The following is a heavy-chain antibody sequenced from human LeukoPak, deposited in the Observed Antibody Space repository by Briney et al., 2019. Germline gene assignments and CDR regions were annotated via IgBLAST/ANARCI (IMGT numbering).Heavy chain of an antibody. V-gene: IGHV4-34*01. CDR1: GGSFSGYY. Sequence: SETLSLTCAVYGGSFSGYYWSWIRQPPGKGLEWIGEINHSGSTNYNPSLKSRVTISVDTSKNQFSLKLSSVTAADTAVYYCARRSLHGSGSYGYGMDVWGQGTTVTVSS. J-gene: IGHJ6*02. CDR3: ARRSLHGSGSYGYGMDV. CDR2: INHSGST. D-gene: IGHD3-10*01.